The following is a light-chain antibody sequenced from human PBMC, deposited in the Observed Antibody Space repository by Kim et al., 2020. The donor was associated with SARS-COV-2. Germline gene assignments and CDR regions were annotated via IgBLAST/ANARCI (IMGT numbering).Light chain of an antibody. Sequence: PGERATLSCRASESVRNTYLAWYQQKPGQAPRLLIYGASTRPAAIPDRFSGSGSATDFTLTISRLEPEDFAVYYCQQYGSSPVTFGQGTKVDIK. CDR1: ESVRNTY. CDR3: QQYGSSPVT. V-gene: IGKV3-20*01. CDR2: GAS. J-gene: IGKJ1*01.